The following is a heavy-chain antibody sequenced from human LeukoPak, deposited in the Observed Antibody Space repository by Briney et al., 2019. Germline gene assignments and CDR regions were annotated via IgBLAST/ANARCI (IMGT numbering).Heavy chain of an antibody. CDR2: INPNSGGT. J-gene: IGHJ4*02. CDR3: ARDADQWLVGYFDY. D-gene: IGHD6-19*01. V-gene: IGHV1-2*02. CDR1: GYTFTGYY. Sequence: SVKVSCMASGYTFTGYYMHWVRQAPGQGLEWMGWINPNSGGTNYAQMFQGRVTMTRDTSIRTAYMELSRLRSDDTAVYYCARDADQWLVGYFDYWGQGTLVTVSS.